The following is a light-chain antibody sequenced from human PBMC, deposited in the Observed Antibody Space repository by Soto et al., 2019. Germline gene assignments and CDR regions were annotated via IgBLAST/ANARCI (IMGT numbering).Light chain of an antibody. Sequence: EIVMTQSPATLSVSRGERSTLSLRASQSVSSNLAWYRQKPGQAPRLLIYGASSRATGIPDRFSGSGSGTDFTLTISRLEPEDFAVYYCQQYGSSPYTFGQGTKVDIK. CDR1: QSVSSN. CDR2: GAS. V-gene: IGKV3-20*01. J-gene: IGKJ2*01. CDR3: QQYGSSPYT.